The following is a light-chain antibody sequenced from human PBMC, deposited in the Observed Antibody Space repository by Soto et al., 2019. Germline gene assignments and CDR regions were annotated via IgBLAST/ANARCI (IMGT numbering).Light chain of an antibody. CDR2: GAS. CDR1: QSIGAF. V-gene: IGKV1-39*01. CDR3: QQSSTTPWT. Sequence: DIQMTQSPSSLSASVGDRVTITCRASQSIGAFLNWYRHKPGRAPELLIYGASDAHRGVPSRFIGRGTGTDFTLTIDSLQPEDFATYHCQQSSTTPWTFGPGTRVEL. J-gene: IGKJ1*01.